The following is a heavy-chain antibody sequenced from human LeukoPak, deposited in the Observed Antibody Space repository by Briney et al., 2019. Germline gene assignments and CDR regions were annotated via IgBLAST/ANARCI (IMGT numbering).Heavy chain of an antibody. Sequence: KLWGSLRLSCAASGFTFSSYSMNWVRQAPGKGLEWVSSISSSSSYIYYADSVKGRFTISRDNAKNSLYLQMNSLRAVDTAVYYCARRWYRVPAALGGAFDIWGQGTMVTVSS. D-gene: IGHD2-2*01. CDR3: ARRWYRVPAALGGAFDI. CDR2: ISSSSSYI. J-gene: IGHJ3*02. V-gene: IGHV3-21*01. CDR1: GFTFSSYS.